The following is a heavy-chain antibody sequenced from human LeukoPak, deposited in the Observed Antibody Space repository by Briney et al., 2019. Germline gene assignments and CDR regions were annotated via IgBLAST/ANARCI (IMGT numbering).Heavy chain of an antibody. V-gene: IGHV1-18*01. Sequence: ASVKVSCKASGYTFTSYGISWVRQAPGQGLEWMGWISAYNGNTNYAQKLQGRVTMTTDTSTSTAHMELRSLRSDDTAVYYCARMVDSSSWYNFLPYPENFDYWGQGTLVTVSS. D-gene: IGHD6-13*01. CDR1: GYTFTSYG. CDR2: ISAYNGNT. J-gene: IGHJ4*02. CDR3: ARMVDSSSWYNFLPYPENFDY.